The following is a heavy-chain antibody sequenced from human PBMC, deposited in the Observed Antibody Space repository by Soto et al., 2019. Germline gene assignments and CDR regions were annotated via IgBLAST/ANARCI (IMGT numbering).Heavy chain of an antibody. CDR2: IYPGDSDN. D-gene: IGHD2-8*02. V-gene: IGHV5-51*01. Sequence: GESLKIFCKGSGYSFTSYWIGGVRQMPGKDLEWMGIIYPGDSDNRYSPSFQGQVTISADKSISTAYLQWSSLKASETAMYYCARHLRILDRWYNGMDVWGQGTTVTGSS. CDR1: GYSFTSYW. CDR3: ARHLRILDRWYNGMDV. J-gene: IGHJ6*02.